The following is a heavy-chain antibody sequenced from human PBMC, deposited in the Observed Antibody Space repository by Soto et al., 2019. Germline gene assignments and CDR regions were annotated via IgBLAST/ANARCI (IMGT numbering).Heavy chain of an antibody. Sequence: QVQLVQSGAEVKKPGSSVKVSCKASGGTFSSYAISWVRQAPGQGLEWMGGIIPIFGTANYAQKFQGRVTITADESTSTACMELGSLSYEDMAVYYCARSITIFGVDSYYFDYWGQGTLVTVSS. CDR2: IIPIFGTA. CDR1: GGTFSSYA. CDR3: ARSITIFGVDSYYFDY. J-gene: IGHJ4*02. D-gene: IGHD3-3*01. V-gene: IGHV1-69*01.